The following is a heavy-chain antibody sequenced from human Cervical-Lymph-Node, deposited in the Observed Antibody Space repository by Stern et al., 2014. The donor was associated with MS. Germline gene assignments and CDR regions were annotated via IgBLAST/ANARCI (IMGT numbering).Heavy chain of an antibody. V-gene: IGHV1-2*06. J-gene: IGHJ6*02. D-gene: IGHD2-15*01. Sequence: VQLVESGAEVKKPGASVKVSCKASGYIFTGYYMHWVRRAPGQGLEWMGRINASSGDTNYAQKFQGRVTMTRDTSVSTAYMELSRLRSDDTAVYYCARDQEMVDTYYFYGMDVWGQGTTVTVSS. CDR1: GYIFTGYY. CDR2: INASSGDT. CDR3: ARDQEMVDTYYFYGMDV.